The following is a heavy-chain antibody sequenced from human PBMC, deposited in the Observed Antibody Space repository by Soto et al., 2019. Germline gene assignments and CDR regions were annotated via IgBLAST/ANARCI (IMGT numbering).Heavy chain of an antibody. CDR1: GGSISSYY. V-gene: IGHV4-59*12. D-gene: IGHD6-6*01. Sequence: SETLSLTCTVSGGSISSYYWSWIRQPPGKGLEWIGYIYYSGSTNYNPSLKSRVTISVDTSKNQFSLKLSSVTAADTAVYYCARGGRYSSSPFDYWGQGTLVTVSS. J-gene: IGHJ4*02. CDR2: IYYSGST. CDR3: ARGGRYSSSPFDY.